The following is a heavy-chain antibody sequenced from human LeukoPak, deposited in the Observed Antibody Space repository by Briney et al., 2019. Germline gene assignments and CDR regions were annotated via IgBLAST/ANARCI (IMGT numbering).Heavy chain of an antibody. V-gene: IGHV1-2*02. CDR2: IYPNSGAT. J-gene: IGHJ4*02. Sequence: SVKVSCKASGYTFTGYYMHWVRQAPGQGLEWMGYIYPNSGATKYAQKFQGRVTMTRDTSISTAYMELSGLRSDDTAVYYCGTLLSNGPFDYWGQGSLVTVSS. CDR1: GYTFTGYY. CDR3: GTLLSNGPFDY.